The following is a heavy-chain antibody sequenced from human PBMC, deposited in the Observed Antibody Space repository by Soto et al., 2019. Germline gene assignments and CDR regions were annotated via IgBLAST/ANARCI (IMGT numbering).Heavy chain of an antibody. V-gene: IGHV1-69*01. D-gene: IGHD2-8*01. J-gene: IGHJ4*02. CDR3: ASGLYCTNGVCSASFDY. Sequence: QVQLVQSGAEVKKPGSSVKVSCKASGGTFSSYAISWVRQAPGQGLEWMGGIIPIFGTANYAKKFQGRVTITADESTSTAYMELSSLRSEDTAVYYCASGLYCTNGVCSASFDYWGQGTLVTVSS. CDR1: GGTFSSYA. CDR2: IIPIFGTA.